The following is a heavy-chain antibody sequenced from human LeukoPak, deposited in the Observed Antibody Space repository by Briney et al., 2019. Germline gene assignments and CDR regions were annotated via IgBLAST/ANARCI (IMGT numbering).Heavy chain of an antibody. J-gene: IGHJ5*02. CDR3: ARDRLERGIGSAVVGNWFDP. D-gene: IGHD6-19*01. Sequence: ASVKVSCKASGYTFSDYGISWVRQAPGQRFEWMRWISGYTGGTNYAQKFRDRVTMTTVTSTNTAHMELRSLRSDDTAVYYCARDRLERGIGSAVVGNWFDPWGQGTQVTVSS. CDR2: ISGYTGGT. V-gene: IGHV1-18*01. CDR1: GYTFSDYG.